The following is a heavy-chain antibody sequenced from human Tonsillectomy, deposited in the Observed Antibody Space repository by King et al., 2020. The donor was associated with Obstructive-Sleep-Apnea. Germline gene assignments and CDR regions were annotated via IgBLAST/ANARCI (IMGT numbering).Heavy chain of an antibody. J-gene: IGHJ4*02. CDR1: GFTFSSYS. CDR3: ARGVGLFYGDYPDY. CDR2: ISSSSSYI. V-gene: IGHV3-21*01. Sequence: VQLVQSGGGLVKPGGSLRLSCAASGFTFSSYSMNWVRQAPGKGLEWVSSISSSSSYIYYADSVKGRFTISRDNAKNSLYLQMNSLRAEDTAVYYCARGVGLFYGDYPDYWGQGTLVTVSS. D-gene: IGHD4-17*01.